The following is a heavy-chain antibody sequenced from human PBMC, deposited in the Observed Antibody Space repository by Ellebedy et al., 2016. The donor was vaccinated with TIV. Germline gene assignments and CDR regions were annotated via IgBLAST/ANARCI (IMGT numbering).Heavy chain of an antibody. CDR2: ISGSGGST. CDR1: GASISSDK. D-gene: IGHD6-13*01. CDR3: ARLGVIAAAGASDY. V-gene: IGHV3-23*01. Sequence: PSETLSLTCAVSGASISSDKWWTWVRQAPGKGLEWVSAISGSGGSTYYADSVKGRFTISRDNSKNTLYLQMNSLRAEDTAVYYCARLGVIAAAGASDYWGQGTLVIVSS. J-gene: IGHJ4*02.